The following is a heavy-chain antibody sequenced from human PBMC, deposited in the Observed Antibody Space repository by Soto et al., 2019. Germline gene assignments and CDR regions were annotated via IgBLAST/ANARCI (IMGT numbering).Heavy chain of an antibody. CDR1: GGSISSYY. CDR3: ARVGTTTVTYFDY. D-gene: IGHD4-4*01. V-gene: IGHV4-59*01. J-gene: IGHJ4*02. CDR2: IYYSGST. Sequence: LSLTCTVSGGSISSYYWTWIRQPPGKGLEWIGYIYYSGSTNYNPSLKSRVAISVDTSKNQFSLKLSSVTAADTALYYCARVGTTTVTYFDYWGQGTLVTVSS.